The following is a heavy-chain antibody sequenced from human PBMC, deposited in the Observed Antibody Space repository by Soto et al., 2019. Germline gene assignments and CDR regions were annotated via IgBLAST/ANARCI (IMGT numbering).Heavy chain of an antibody. D-gene: IGHD7-27*01. CDR3: ARSLRATSPLTF. CDR2: ISETGSHT. CDR1: GFTFTDYH. Sequence: SLRLSCEASGFTFTDYHMSWIRQAPGKGLEWVALISETGSHTAYAESVKGRFTISRDNARPSVFLQMNSLRSDDTAVYFCARSLRATSPLTFWGQGTPVTASS. J-gene: IGHJ4*02. V-gene: IGHV3-11*06.